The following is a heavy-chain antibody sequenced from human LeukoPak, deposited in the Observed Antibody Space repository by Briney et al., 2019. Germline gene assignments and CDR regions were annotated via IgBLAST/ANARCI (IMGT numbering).Heavy chain of an antibody. V-gene: IGHV3-30*18. J-gene: IGHJ4*02. CDR2: ISYDGSNK. Sequence: GGSLRLSCAASGFTFSSYGMHWVRQAPGKGLEWVAVISYDGSNKYYADSVKGRFTISRDNSKNTLYLQMNSLRAEDTAVYYCAKAGYGYGVASRYWGQGTLVTVSS. D-gene: IGHD5-18*01. CDR3: AKAGYGYGVASRY. CDR1: GFTFSSYG.